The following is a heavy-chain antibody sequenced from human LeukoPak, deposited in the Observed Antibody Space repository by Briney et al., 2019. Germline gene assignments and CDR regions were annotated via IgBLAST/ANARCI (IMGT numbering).Heavy chain of an antibody. CDR2: VYPTDSDT. Sequence: GEPLKISCKGSGYSFTNYWIGWVRQMPGKGLEWMAIVYPTDSDTRYCPSFQGQVTVSADKSISTVYLQWSSLKASDTAMYYCARHRSDSSSSPIDYWGQGTLVTVSS. V-gene: IGHV5-51*01. D-gene: IGHD6-6*01. CDR1: GYSFTNYW. CDR3: ARHRSDSSSSPIDY. J-gene: IGHJ4*02.